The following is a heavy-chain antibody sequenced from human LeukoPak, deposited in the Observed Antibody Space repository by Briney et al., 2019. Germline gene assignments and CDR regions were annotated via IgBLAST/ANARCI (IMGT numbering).Heavy chain of an antibody. D-gene: IGHD6-19*01. J-gene: IGHJ4*02. V-gene: IGHV4-34*01. CDR1: GGSFSGYY. Sequence: PSETLSLTCAVYGGSFSGYYWSWIRQPPGKGLEWIGEINHSGSTNYNPSLKSRVTISVDTSKNQFSLKLSSVTAADTAVYYCARIPFRVVAVAGTRDYWSQGTLVTVSS. CDR3: ARIPFRVVAVAGTRDY. CDR2: INHSGST.